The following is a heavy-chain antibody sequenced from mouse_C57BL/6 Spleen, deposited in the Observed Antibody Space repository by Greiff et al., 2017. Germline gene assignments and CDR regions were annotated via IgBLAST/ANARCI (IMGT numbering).Heavy chain of an antibody. Sequence: EVQVVESGGGLVQPGGSLSLSCAASGFTFTDYYMSWVRQPPGKALEWLGFIRNKANGYTTEYSASVKGRFTISRDDSQSILYLQMNALRAEDSATCYCARLDSSGDWGQGTTLTVSS. D-gene: IGHD3-2*02. J-gene: IGHJ2*01. CDR2: IRNKANGYTT. CDR1: GFTFTDYY. CDR3: ARLDSSGD. V-gene: IGHV7-3*01.